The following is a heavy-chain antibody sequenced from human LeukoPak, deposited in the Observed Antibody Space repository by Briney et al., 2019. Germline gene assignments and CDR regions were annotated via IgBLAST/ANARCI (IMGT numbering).Heavy chain of an antibody. J-gene: IGHJ2*01. CDR1: GGSITSSNYF. Sequence: SETLSLTCIVSGGSITSSNYFWGWIRQPPGKGLEWIGGFYHSGTIFYSPSLGSRVAISIDTSKNQFSLRLLSVSAADTAVYYCARQGVVPNKAGWYFDLWGRGTLVTVSS. V-gene: IGHV4-39*01. CDR2: FYHSGTI. CDR3: ARQGVVPNKAGWYFDL. D-gene: IGHD3-10*01.